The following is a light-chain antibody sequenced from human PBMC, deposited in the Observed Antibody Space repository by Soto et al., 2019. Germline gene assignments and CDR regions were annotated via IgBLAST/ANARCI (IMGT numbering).Light chain of an antibody. CDR1: QSVSSN. CDR3: QQYSNWPLT. J-gene: IGKJ4*01. CDR2: GAS. Sequence: ETVMTQSPATLSVSPGEGATLSCRASQSVSSNLAWYQQKPGQAPRLLIYGASTRATGIPVRFSGSGSGTEFTLTISSLQSEDVAVYYCQQYSNWPLTFGGGTKVEIK. V-gene: IGKV3-15*01.